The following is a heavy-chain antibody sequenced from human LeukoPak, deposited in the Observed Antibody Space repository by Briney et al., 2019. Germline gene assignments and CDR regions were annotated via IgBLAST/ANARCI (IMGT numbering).Heavy chain of an antibody. CDR2: FDPEDGET. CDR1: GYTLTELS. V-gene: IGHV1-24*01. CDR3: ATMSLYSSSSGGEFQH. D-gene: IGHD6-6*01. J-gene: IGHJ1*01. Sequence: GASVKVSCKVSGYTLTELSMHWVRQAPGKGLEWMGGFDPEDGETIYPQKFQGRVTMTEDTSTDTAYMELSSLRSEDTAVYYCATMSLYSSSSGGEFQHWGQGTLVTVSS.